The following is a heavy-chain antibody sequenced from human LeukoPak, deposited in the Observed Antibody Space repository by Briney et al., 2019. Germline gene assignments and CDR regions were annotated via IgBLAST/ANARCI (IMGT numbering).Heavy chain of an antibody. D-gene: IGHD3-22*01. J-gene: IGHJ4*02. CDR2: IIPIFGTA. Sequence: SVKVSCKASGYTFTGYYMHWVRQAPGQGLEWMGRIIPIFGTANYAQKFQGRVTITTDESTSTAYMELSSLRSEDTAVYYCARDVPYDSSGYPLGYWGQGTLVTVSS. CDR1: GYTFTGYY. CDR3: ARDVPYDSSGYPLGY. V-gene: IGHV1-69*05.